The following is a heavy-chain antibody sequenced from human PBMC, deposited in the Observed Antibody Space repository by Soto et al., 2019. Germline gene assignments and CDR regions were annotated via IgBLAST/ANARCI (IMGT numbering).Heavy chain of an antibody. CDR2: INRYNGIT. Sequence: QVQLVQSGSELKKPGASVKVSCKVPESDGITWVRQARGQGLEWMGWINRYNGITNYAYEFQDRVTMTIDTTTRTGYMELRGLRSDDTAVYYCVNRGNPLMDVWGQGTTVTVSS. CDR3: VNRGNPLMDV. J-gene: IGHJ6*02. CDR1: ESDG. V-gene: IGHV1-18*01.